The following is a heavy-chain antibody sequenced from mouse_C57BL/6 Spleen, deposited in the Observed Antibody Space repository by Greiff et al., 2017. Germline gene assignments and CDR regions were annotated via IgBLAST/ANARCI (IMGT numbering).Heavy chain of an antibody. V-gene: IGHV1-69*01. CDR2: IEPSDSYT. J-gene: IGHJ4*01. Sequence: VQLQQPGAELVMPGASVKLSCKASGYTFTSYWMHWVKQRPGQGLEWIGEIEPSDSYTNYNQKFKGKSTLTVDKSSSTAYMQLSSLTSEDSAVYYCARDYGSTYAMDYWGQGTSVTVSS. CDR3: ARDYGSTYAMDY. D-gene: IGHD1-1*01. CDR1: GYTFTSYW.